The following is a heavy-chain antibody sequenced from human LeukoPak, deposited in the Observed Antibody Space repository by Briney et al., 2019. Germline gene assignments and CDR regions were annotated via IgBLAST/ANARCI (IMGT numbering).Heavy chain of an antibody. V-gene: IGHV3-30*02. CDR2: IRYDGSNK. J-gene: IGHJ4*02. Sequence: SLRLSCAASGFTFSSYGMHWVRQAPAKGLEWVAFIRYDGSNKYYADSVKGRFTISRDNSKNTLYLQMNSLRAEDTAVYYCAKPGYDSSGYSWYYFDYWGQGTLVTVSS. D-gene: IGHD3-22*01. CDR3: AKPGYDSSGYSWYYFDY. CDR1: GFTFSSYG.